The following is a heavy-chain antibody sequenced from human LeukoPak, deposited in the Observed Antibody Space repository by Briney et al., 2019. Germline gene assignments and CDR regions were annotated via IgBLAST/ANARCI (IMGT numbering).Heavy chain of an antibody. CDR1: GYSFTSYW. V-gene: IGHV5-51*01. CDR2: IYPGGSDT. Sequence: GESLKISCKASGYSFTSYWIGWVRQMPGKGLEWMGIIYPGGSDTRYSPSFQGQVTISADKSISTAYLQWSSLKASDTAMYYCARHSPQLLEWGGNWFDPWGQGTLVTVSP. D-gene: IGHD2-2*01. CDR3: ARHSPQLLEWGGNWFDP. J-gene: IGHJ5*02.